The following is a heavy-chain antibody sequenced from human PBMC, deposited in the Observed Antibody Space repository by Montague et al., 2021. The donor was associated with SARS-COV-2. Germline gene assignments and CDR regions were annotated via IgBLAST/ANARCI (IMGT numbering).Heavy chain of an antibody. Sequence: TLSLTCTVSGGSISSGGYYWSWIRQHPGKGLEWIGYIYYSGSTYYNPSLKSRVTISADTSKNQFSLKLSSVTAADTAVYYCALNYFRVRSWYGMDVWGQGTTVTVSS. CDR1: GGSISSGGYY. CDR3: ALNYFRVRSWYGMDV. D-gene: IGHD3-10*01. V-gene: IGHV4-31*03. J-gene: IGHJ6*02. CDR2: IYYSGST.